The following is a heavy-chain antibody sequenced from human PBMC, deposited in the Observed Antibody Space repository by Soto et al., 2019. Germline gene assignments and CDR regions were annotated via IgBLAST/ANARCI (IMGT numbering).Heavy chain of an antibody. J-gene: IGHJ6*02. CDR1: GFTFSSYS. Sequence: EVQLVESGGGLVKPGGSPRLSCAASGFTFSSYSMNWVRQAPGKGLEWVSSISSSSSYIYYADSVKGRFTISRDNAKNSLYLQMNSLRAEDTAVYYCARDPGFYGMDVWGQGTTVTVSS. V-gene: IGHV3-21*01. CDR3: ARDPGFYGMDV. CDR2: ISSSSSYI. D-gene: IGHD3-3*01.